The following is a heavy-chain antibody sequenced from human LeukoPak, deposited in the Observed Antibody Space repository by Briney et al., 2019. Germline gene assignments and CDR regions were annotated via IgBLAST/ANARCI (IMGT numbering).Heavy chain of an antibody. CDR2: IRGSGVST. Sequence: GGSLRLSCAASGFNFISYSMSWVRQAPGKGLEWVSVIRGSGVSTYYADSVKGRFTISRDNSKNTLYLQMNNLRAEDTAMYYCAKRQGSSAGCYDYWGQGTLVTVSS. V-gene: IGHV3-23*01. J-gene: IGHJ4*02. CDR1: GFNFISYS. D-gene: IGHD2-2*01. CDR3: AKRQGSSAGCYDY.